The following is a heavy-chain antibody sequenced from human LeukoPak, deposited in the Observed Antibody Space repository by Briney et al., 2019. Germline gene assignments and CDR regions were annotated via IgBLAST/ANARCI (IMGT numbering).Heavy chain of an antibody. J-gene: IGHJ4*02. CDR1: GGSISSYY. V-gene: IGHV4-59*06. Sequence: ASETLSLTCTVSGGSISSYYWSWIRQHPGKGLEWIGYIYYSGSTYYNPSLKSRVTISVDTSKNQFSLKLSSVTAADTAVYYCARVGSSSSQIDYWGQGTLVTVSS. CDR3: ARVGSSSSQIDY. D-gene: IGHD6-6*01. CDR2: IYYSGST.